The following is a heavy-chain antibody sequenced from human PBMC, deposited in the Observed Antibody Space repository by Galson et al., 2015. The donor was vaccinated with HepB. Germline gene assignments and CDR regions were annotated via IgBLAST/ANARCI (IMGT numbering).Heavy chain of an antibody. CDR1: GGSMSYYY. D-gene: IGHD6-19*01. V-gene: IGHV4-59*01. CDR3: ARSPYSSAWLYPGDS. CDR2: VFYSGST. Sequence: SETLSLTCTVSGGSMSYYYWNWLRQPPGNGLEWLGYVFYSGSTNYNPSLKSRVTMSVDTSKNQFSLKLSSVTAADTAIYYCARSPYSSAWLYPGDSWGQGTPVTVSS. J-gene: IGHJ4*02.